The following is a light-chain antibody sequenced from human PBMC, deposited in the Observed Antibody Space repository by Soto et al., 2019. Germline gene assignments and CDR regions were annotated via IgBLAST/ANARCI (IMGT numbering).Light chain of an antibody. CDR2: GSS. CDR1: QSISSRY. Sequence: EIVLTQSPGTLSLSPGERATLSCRASQSISSRYLAWYQQRPGQAPRLLIFGSSYRATGIPDRFSGSGSGTDFTLTISRLEPEDFAVDYCQQYSSSPPEFTCGPGNTVDSK. V-gene: IGKV3-20*01. CDR3: QQYSSSPPEFT. J-gene: IGKJ3*01.